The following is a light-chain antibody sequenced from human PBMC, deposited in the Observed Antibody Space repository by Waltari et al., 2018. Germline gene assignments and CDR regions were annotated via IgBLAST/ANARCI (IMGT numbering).Light chain of an antibody. CDR3: QQHYSTPLT. J-gene: IGKJ4*01. CDR1: QSVLYSSNNKHS. CDR2: WAS. Sequence: DIVMTQSPESLAVSVGERATLNCTASQSVLYSSNNKHSLAWDQQQPGQPPKLLIYWASTRESGVPDRFSGSGSGTDFTLTISSLQAEDMAVYYCQQHYSTPLTFGGGTKVEIK. V-gene: IGKV4-1*01.